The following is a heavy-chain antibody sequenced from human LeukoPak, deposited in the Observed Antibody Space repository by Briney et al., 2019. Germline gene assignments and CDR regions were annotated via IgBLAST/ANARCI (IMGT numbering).Heavy chain of an antibody. CDR3: ARDHGGVFWFDP. D-gene: IGHD4-23*01. CDR2: IKQDGSEK. Sequence: PGGSLRLSCAASGFTFSSYWMSWLRQAPGKGLEWVANIKQDGSEKYYVDSVKGRFAISRDNAKNSLYLQMNSLRAEDTAVYYCARDHGGVFWFDPWGQGTLVTVSS. CDR1: GFTFSSYW. J-gene: IGHJ5*02. V-gene: IGHV3-7*01.